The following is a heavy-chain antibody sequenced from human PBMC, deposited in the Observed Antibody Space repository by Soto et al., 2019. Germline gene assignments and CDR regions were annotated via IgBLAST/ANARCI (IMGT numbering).Heavy chain of an antibody. CDR3: AKGLYYYDSSGYRLFDY. CDR2: ISVSGGTT. V-gene: IGHV3-23*01. J-gene: IGHJ4*02. Sequence: PGGSLRLSCVASGFTFRNYAMSWVRQAPGKGLEWVSTISVSGGTTHYADSVKGRITISRDNSKNTVYLQMNSLRAEDTALHYCAKGLYYYDSSGYRLFDYWGQGALVTVSS. CDR1: GFTFRNYA. D-gene: IGHD3-22*01.